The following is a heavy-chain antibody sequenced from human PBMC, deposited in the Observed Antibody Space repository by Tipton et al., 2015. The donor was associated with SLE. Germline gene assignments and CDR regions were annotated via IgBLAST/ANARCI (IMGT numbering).Heavy chain of an antibody. V-gene: IGHV3-11*06. CDR3: ARGKEVPVAGTWGRWFDP. CDR2: ISRTSSYS. CDR1: GFIFSEYY. Sequence: GSLRLSCEGFGFIFSEYYLTWIRQAPGKGLEWVSYISRTSSYSNYAGSVMGRFSISRDNARNSVYLEMNSLRVDDTAVYYCARGKEVPVAGTWGRWFDPWGQGTLVTVSS. D-gene: IGHD6-19*01. J-gene: IGHJ5*02.